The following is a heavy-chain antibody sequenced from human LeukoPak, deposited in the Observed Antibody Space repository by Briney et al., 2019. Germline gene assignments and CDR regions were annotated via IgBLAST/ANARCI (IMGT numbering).Heavy chain of an antibody. CDR1: GDSVSSNSAA. V-gene: IGHV6-1*01. J-gene: IGHJ6*02. D-gene: IGHD3-22*01. CDR3: ARGPMIAVVGVYYYYGMDV. CDR2: TYYRSKWYN. Sequence: SQTLSLTCAISGDSVSSNSAAWNWIRQSPSRGLEWLGRTYYRSKWYNDYAVSVKSRITINPDTSKNQFSLQLNSVTPEDTAVYYCARGPMIAVVGVYYYYGMDVWGQGTTVTVSS.